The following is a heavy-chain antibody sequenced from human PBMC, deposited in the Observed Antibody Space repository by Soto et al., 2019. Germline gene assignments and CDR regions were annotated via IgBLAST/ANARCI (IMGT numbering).Heavy chain of an antibody. D-gene: IGHD5-12*01. CDR1: GGTFSSYT. J-gene: IGHJ2*01. V-gene: IGHV1-69*12. CDR2: IIPIFGTA. Sequence: QVQLVQSGAEVKKPRSSVTVSCKASGGTFSSYTISWVRQAPGQGLEWMGGIIPIFGTANYAQKFQGRVTITAAESTSTAYMELRSLRSEDTAVYYCARGNHRWLQLWYFDLWGRGTLVTVSS. CDR3: ARGNHRWLQLWYFDL.